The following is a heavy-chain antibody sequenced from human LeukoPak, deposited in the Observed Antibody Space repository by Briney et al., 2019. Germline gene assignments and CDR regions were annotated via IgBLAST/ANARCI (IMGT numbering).Heavy chain of an antibody. D-gene: IGHD3-3*01. J-gene: IGHJ4*02. V-gene: IGHV1-2*02. CDR2: MNPNSGAT. CDR1: GYTFTSYY. Sequence: ASVKVSCKASGYTFTSYYMHWVRQAPGQGLEWMGWMNPNSGATNYAQKFQGRVTMTRDTSSSTAYMELRRLTSDDTAVYYCARDPTNWIDYWGQGTLVTVSS. CDR3: ARDPTNWIDY.